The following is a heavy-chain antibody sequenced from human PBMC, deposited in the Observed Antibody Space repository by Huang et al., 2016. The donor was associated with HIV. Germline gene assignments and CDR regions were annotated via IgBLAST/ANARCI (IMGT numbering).Heavy chain of an antibody. D-gene: IGHD3-22*01. CDR3: ATVYRRFRNHDSGDYYFDY. Sequence: QVQLVQSGAEVKKPGASVKVSCKVSGYTLTELSMHWVRQAPGKGLEGVGGFDPEEGETIYAQKFQGRVTMTEDTSTDTAYMELSSLRSEDTVVYYCATVYRRFRNHDSGDYYFDYWDQGTLVTVSS. J-gene: IGHJ4*02. CDR2: FDPEEGET. V-gene: IGHV1-24*01. CDR1: GYTLTELS.